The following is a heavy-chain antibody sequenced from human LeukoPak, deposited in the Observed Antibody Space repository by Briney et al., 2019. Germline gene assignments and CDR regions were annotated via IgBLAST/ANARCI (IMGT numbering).Heavy chain of an antibody. D-gene: IGHD3-3*01. V-gene: IGHV4-30-4*01. J-gene: IGHJ3*02. CDR1: GGSISSGDYY. Sequence: SETLSLTCTVSGGSISSGDYYWSWIRQPPGKGLEWIGYIYYSGSTYYNPSLKSRVTISVDTSMNQFSLKLSSVTAADTAVYYCARADPTYDFWSGGAFDIWGQGTMVTVSS. CDR2: IYYSGST. CDR3: ARADPTYDFWSGGAFDI.